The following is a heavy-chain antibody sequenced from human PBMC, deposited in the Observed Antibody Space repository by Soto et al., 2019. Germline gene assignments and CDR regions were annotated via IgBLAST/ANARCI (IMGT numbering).Heavy chain of an antibody. J-gene: IGHJ2*01. V-gene: IGHV3-23*01. Sequence: DVQLLESGGGLVQPGGSLRLSCVASGFTFRSYAMSWVRQAPGKGLEWVSGISGSGISTHYADSVKGRFTVSRDNSKKTLYRQMNSLRAEDTAVYNRAIGTVGPDSYFDHWGRGTLVSVST. CDR1: GFTFRSYA. CDR2: ISGSGIST. CDR3: AIGTVGPDSYFDH.